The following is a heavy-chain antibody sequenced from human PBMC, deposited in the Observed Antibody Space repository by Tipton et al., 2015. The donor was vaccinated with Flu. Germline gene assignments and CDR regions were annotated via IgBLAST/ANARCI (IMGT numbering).Heavy chain of an antibody. V-gene: IGHV4-4*07. CDR2: IYTSGIT. CDR3: VRVKTFDFIPNYFDP. D-gene: IGHD3-9*01. CDR1: GDSMSSFY. Sequence: TLSLTCIVSGDSMSSFYWSWVRQPATKGLEWIGRIYTSGITKYNPSLKSRVTMSVDTSKNQFSLRLSSVTAADTAVYYCVRVKTFDFIPNYFDPWGPGTLVIVSS. J-gene: IGHJ5*02.